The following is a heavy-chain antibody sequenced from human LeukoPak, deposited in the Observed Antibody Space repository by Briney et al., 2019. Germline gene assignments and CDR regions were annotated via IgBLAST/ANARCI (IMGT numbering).Heavy chain of an antibody. CDR3: ARLAYCGGDCYQAYWYFDL. J-gene: IGHJ2*01. V-gene: IGHV4-31*03. CDR2: IYYSGST. D-gene: IGHD2-21*02. Sequence: TLSLTCTVSGGSISSGGYYWSWIRQHPGKGLEWIGYIYYSGSTYYNPSLKSRVTISVDTSKNQFSLKLSSVTAADTAVYYCARLAYCGGDCYQAYWYFDLWGRGTLVTVSS. CDR1: GGSISSGGYY.